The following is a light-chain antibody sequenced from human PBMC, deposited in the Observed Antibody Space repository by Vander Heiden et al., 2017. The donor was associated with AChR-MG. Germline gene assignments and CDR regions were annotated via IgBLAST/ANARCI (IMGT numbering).Light chain of an antibody. V-gene: IGLV2-14*03. CDR3: SSYTSSSPSWV. CDR2: DVS. J-gene: IGLJ3*02. Sequence: QSALTQPASASGSPGQSITISCTGTSSDVGCYNYVSWYQQHPGKAPKLMIYDVSNRPSGVSNRFSGSKSGNTASLTISGLQAEDEADYYCSSYTSSSPSWVFGGGTKLTVL. CDR1: SSDVGCYNY.